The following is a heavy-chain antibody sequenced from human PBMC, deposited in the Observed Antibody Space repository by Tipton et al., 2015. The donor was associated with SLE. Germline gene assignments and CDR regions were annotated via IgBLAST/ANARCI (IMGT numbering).Heavy chain of an antibody. D-gene: IGHD2-15*01. V-gene: IGHV4-31*03. Sequence: GLVKPSQTLSLTCTVSGGSITSGGYYWTWIRQHPGKGLEWIGYIYHSGYTDYTDYNPSLKSRVTISVDTSKNQFSLKLSSVTAADTAMYYCARISPTYCTGDSCYSGGVWVDYWGQGTLVTVSS. CDR1: GGSITSGGYY. CDR2: IYHSGYTDYT. CDR3: ARISPTYCTGDSCYSGGVWVDY. J-gene: IGHJ4*02.